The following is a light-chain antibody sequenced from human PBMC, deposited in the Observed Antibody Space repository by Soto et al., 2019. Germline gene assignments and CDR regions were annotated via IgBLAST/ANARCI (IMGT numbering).Light chain of an antibody. J-gene: IGLJ3*02. CDR2: EGS. Sequence: QSALTQPASVSGSPGQSITISCTGTSSDVGGYNLVSWYQQHPGKAPKLMIYEGSKRPSGVSNRFSGSKSGNTASLTISGGQADDEADYYCCSYAGSSPGVFGGGTKLTVL. V-gene: IGLV2-23*01. CDR3: CSYAGSSPGV. CDR1: SSDVGGYNL.